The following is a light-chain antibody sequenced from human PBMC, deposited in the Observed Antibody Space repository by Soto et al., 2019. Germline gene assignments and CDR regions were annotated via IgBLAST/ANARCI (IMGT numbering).Light chain of an antibody. Sequence: DIVMTQSPATLSVSPGERAALSCRASQSVSSNLAWYQQRPGQAPMLLNAGASSRATGIPDRFSGSGSGTDFTLSISRLEPEDFAVYYCQQYSSLWTFGQGTKVDIK. CDR1: QSVSSN. CDR3: QQYSSLWT. V-gene: IGKV3-20*01. J-gene: IGKJ1*01. CDR2: GAS.